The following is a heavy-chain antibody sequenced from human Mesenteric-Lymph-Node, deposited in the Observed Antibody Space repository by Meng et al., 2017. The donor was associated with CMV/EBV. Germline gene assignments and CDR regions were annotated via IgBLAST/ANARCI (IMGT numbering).Heavy chain of an antibody. CDR3: ARDKYSSSWQTINWFDP. J-gene: IGHJ5*02. Sequence: GESLKISCAASGFTFDDYGMSWVRQAPGKGLEWVSGINWNGGSTGYADSVKGRFTISRDNAKNTLYLQMNSLRAEDTAVYYCARDKYSSSWQTINWFDPWGQGTLVTVSS. V-gene: IGHV3-20*04. D-gene: IGHD6-13*01. CDR2: INWNGGST. CDR1: GFTFDDYG.